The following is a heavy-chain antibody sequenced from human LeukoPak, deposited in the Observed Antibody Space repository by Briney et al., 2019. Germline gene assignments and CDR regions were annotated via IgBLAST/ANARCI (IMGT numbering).Heavy chain of an antibody. Sequence: SQTLSLTCVVSGGFINSGDYYWNWIRQPPGKGLEWIGTIYYSGSTYYNPSLKSRVTISVDTSKNQFSLKLSSVTAADTAVYYCAGRFLEWLLDYWGQGTLVTVSS. CDR2: IYYSGST. D-gene: IGHD3-3*01. J-gene: IGHJ4*02. CDR3: AGRFLEWLLDY. V-gene: IGHV4-30-2*03. CDR1: GGFINSGDYY.